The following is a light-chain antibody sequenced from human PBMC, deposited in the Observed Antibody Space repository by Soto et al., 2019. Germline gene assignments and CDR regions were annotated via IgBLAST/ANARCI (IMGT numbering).Light chain of an antibody. CDR1: QSISSW. V-gene: IGKV1-5*01. CDR3: QQYNSYSSIT. J-gene: IGKJ5*01. CDR2: DAS. Sequence: DLQMTQSPSTLSASVGDRVTITCRASQSISSWLAWYQQKPGKAPKLLIYDASSLESGVPSRFSGSGSGTEFTLTISSLQPEDFANYYGQQYNSYSSITFGQGTRLEIK.